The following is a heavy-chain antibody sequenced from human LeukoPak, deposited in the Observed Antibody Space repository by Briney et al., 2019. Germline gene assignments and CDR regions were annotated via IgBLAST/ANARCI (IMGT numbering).Heavy chain of an antibody. CDR3: ARTTEGGYTYDYFYYYYMDV. J-gene: IGHJ6*03. V-gene: IGHV4-59*01. D-gene: IGHD5-18*01. CDR2: IFYSGST. Sequence: SETLSLTCTVSGGSISSYYWNWIRQPPGKGLEWIGYIFYSGSTNYNPSLKSRVTISVDTSKNQFSLKLSSVTAADTAVYYCARTTEGGYTYDYFYYYYMDVWGKGTTVTISS. CDR1: GGSISSYY.